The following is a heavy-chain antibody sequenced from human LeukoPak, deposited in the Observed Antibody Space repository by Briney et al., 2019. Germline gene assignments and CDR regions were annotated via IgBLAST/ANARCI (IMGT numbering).Heavy chain of an antibody. D-gene: IGHD1-26*01. CDR1: GGSISSHY. J-gene: IGHJ4*02. CDR2: IYTSGST. Sequence: SETLSLTCTVSGGSISSHYWSWIRQPAGKGLEWIGRIYTSGSTNYNPSLKSRVTMSVDTSKNQFSLKLSSVTAADTAVYYCARDMRWELGEDYFDYWGQGTLVTVSS. CDR3: ARDMRWELGEDYFDY. V-gene: IGHV4-4*07.